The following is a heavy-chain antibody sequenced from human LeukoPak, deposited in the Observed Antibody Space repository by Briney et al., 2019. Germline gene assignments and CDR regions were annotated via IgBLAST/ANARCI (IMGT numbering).Heavy chain of an antibody. CDR1: GFTFSSYS. J-gene: IGHJ6*02. V-gene: IGHV3-21*04. CDR3: ARNRGIPLIRGLISFYYHAMDV. CDR2: ISSSSSYI. D-gene: IGHD3-10*01. Sequence: PGGSLRLSCAASGFTFSSYSMNWVRQAPGKGLEWVSSISSSSSYIYYADSVKGRFTISRDNAKNSLYLQMNSLRAEDTALYYCARNRGIPLIRGLISFYYHAMDVWGQGTTVTVSS.